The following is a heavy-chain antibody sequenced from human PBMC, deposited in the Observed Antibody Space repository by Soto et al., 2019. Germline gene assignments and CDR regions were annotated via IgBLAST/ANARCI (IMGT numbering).Heavy chain of an antibody. Sequence: SVKVSCKASGYTFTSYGISWVRQAPGQGLEWMGWISAYNGNTNYAQKLQGRVTMTTDTSTSTAYMELRSLRSDDTAVYYCARDLGYCTNGVCYRDYYYYGMDVWGQGTTVTVSS. D-gene: IGHD2-8*01. CDR2: ISAYNGNT. V-gene: IGHV1-18*04. CDR1: GYTFTSYG. J-gene: IGHJ6*02. CDR3: ARDLGYCTNGVCYRDYYYYGMDV.